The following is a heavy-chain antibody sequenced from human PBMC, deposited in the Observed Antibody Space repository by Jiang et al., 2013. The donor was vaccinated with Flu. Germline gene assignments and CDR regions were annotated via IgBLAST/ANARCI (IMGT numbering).Heavy chain of an antibody. J-gene: IGHJ4*02. Sequence: LLKPSETLSLTCTVSGDPISPYYWSWVRQPPGKGLEWIGSFHNSRNNDYSSSLNNRVTISVDTSKNQISLKMTSVTTADTAVYYCARSASGFDSGDYWGQGTLVTVSS. D-gene: IGHD5-12*01. V-gene: IGHV4-59*01. CDR1: GDPISPYY. CDR3: ARSASGFDSGDY. CDR2: FHNSRNN.